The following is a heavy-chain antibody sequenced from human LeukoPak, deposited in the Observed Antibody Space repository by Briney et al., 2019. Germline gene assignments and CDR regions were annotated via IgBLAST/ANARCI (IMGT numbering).Heavy chain of an antibody. J-gene: IGHJ3*02. D-gene: IGHD2-21*02. CDR3: AKTMVVTANPRAFDI. CDR1: GFTFRTYG. CDR2: ITSGGTT. Sequence: PGGSLRLSCAASGFTFRTYGMSWVRQAPGKGLEWVSAITSGGTTYYADSVKGRFTISRDNSKNTLYVQMNSLRAEDTAVYYCAKTMVVTANPRAFDIWGQGKMVTVSS. V-gene: IGHV3-23*01.